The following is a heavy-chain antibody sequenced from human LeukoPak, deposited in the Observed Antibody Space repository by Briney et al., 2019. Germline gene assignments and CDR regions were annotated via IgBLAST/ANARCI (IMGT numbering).Heavy chain of an antibody. J-gene: IGHJ4*02. CDR2: ISGSGGEK. CDR3: AKGQELDDGVFDS. V-gene: IGHV3-23*01. D-gene: IGHD1-1*01. Sequence: GGSLRLSCAASGFTFSSQAMTWVRQAPGKGLEWVSTISGSGGEKFYTDSVKGRFTISRDNSKNTLYLQMNSLRAEDTAVYYCAKGQELDDGVFDSWGQGTLVTVSS. CDR1: GFTFSSQA.